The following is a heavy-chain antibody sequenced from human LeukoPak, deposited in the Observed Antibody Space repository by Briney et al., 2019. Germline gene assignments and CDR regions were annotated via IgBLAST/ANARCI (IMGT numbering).Heavy chain of an antibody. Sequence: SETLSLTCTVSGGSIRNYYWSWIRQPPGKGLEWLGYISYSANSNYNPSLKSRVSISVDTSKNKFSLKLNSVTAADTAVYYCAGSTAMVNNAFDIWGQGTMVTVSS. D-gene: IGHD5-18*01. CDR2: ISYSANS. CDR1: GGSIRNYY. V-gene: IGHV4-59*01. CDR3: AGSTAMVNNAFDI. J-gene: IGHJ3*02.